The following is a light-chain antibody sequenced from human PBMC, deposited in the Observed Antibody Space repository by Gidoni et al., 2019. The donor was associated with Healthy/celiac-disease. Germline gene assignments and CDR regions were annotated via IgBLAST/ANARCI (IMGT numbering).Light chain of an antibody. CDR2: DVS. Sequence: QSALTQPASVSGSPGQSITISCTGNSSDVGGYNYVSWYQQNPGKAPKLMIYDVSNRPSGVSNRFSGSKSGNTASLTISGLQAEDEADYYCSSYTSSSPFYVFGTGTKVTVL. CDR3: SSYTSSSPFYV. V-gene: IGLV2-14*03. CDR1: SSDVGGYNY. J-gene: IGLJ1*01.